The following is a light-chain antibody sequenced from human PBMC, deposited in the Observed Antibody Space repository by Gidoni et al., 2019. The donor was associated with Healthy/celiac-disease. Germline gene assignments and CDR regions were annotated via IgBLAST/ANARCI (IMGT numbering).Light chain of an antibody. CDR2: EAS. V-gene: IGKV1-9*01. J-gene: IGKJ1*01. Sequence: IQFTQSQSSLSASLGDRLTITCRASQGISSYLAWYQQKPGKDPKLLIYEASTLQSGVPSSFCGSGSGTDFTLTVCSLQREYFATYYCQQRNSYPPTFGQGTKVEIK. CDR3: QQRNSYPPT. CDR1: QGISSY.